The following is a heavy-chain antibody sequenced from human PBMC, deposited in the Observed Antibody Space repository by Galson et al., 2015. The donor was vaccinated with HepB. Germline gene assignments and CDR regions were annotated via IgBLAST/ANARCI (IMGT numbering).Heavy chain of an antibody. Sequence: SLRLSCAASGFTFSSYGMHWVRQAPGKGLEWVAFIRYDGSNKYYADSVKGRFTISRDNSKNTLYLQMNSLRAEDTAVYYCAKASFRIAVAGTPLGYWGQGTLVTVSS. V-gene: IGHV3-30*02. CDR1: GFTFSSYG. J-gene: IGHJ4*02. D-gene: IGHD6-19*01. CDR2: IRYDGSNK. CDR3: AKASFRIAVAGTPLGY.